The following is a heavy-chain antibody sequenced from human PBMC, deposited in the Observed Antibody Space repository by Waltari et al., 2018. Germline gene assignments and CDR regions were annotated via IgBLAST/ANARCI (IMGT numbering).Heavy chain of an antibody. CDR2: IYYSGST. CDR1: GGSISSYY. CDR3: ARGARRIQLWGAGVRGPSSLDY. D-gene: IGHD5-18*01. V-gene: IGHV4-59*01. J-gene: IGHJ4*02. Sequence: QVQLQESGPGLVKPSETLSLTCTVSGGSISSYYWTWIRQPPGQGPEWIGYIYYSGSTNYNPSLKSRVTISVDTSKNQFSLKLSSVTAADTAVYYCARGARRIQLWGAGVRGPSSLDYWGQGTLVTVSS.